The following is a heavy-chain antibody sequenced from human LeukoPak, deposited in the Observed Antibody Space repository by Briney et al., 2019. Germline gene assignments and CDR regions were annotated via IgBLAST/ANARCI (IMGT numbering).Heavy chain of an antibody. CDR2: INPSGGSA. CDR3: ARGTSVGDCSDY. J-gene: IGHJ4*02. V-gene: IGHV1-46*01. CDR1: GYTFTAYF. Sequence: GASVKVSCKASGYTFTAYFMHWVRQAPGQGLEWMGMINPSGGSATYAQKFQGRVTMTRDTSTSTVYMELRSLRSDDTAVYYCARGTSVGDCSDYWGQGTLVTVSS. D-gene: IGHD2-21*01.